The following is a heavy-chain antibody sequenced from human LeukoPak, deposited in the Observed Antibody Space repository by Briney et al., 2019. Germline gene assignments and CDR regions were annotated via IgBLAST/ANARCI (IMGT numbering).Heavy chain of an antibody. CDR2: ISSSGSTI. D-gene: IGHD5-18*01. J-gene: IGHJ4*02. CDR1: GFTFSSYE. V-gene: IGHV3-48*03. Sequence: GGSLRLSCAASGFTFSSYEMNWVRQAPGKGLEWVSYISSSGSTIYYADSVKGRFTVSRDNAKNSLYLQMNSLRAEDTAVYYCARKGYSYGEGYFDYWGQGTLVTVSS. CDR3: ARKGYSYGEGYFDY.